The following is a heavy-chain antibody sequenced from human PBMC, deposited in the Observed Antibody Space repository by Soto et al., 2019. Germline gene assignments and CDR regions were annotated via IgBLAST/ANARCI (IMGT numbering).Heavy chain of an antibody. CDR3: ARVEAGAYYQVYYGMDV. CDR1: GGTFTNYA. J-gene: IGHJ6*02. V-gene: IGHV1-69*11. Sequence: QVQLVQSGAEVKKPGSSVKVSCKASGGTFTNYAISWVRQAPGQGLECMGGIIPVLGAANYAQNFQGRVTITADESTTTVYMVLSSLRSEDTAVYYCARVEAGAYYQVYYGMDVWGQGTTVTVSS. CDR2: IIPVLGAA. D-gene: IGHD3-22*01.